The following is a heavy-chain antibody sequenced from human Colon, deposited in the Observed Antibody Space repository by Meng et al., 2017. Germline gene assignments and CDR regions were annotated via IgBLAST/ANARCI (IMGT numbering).Heavy chain of an antibody. CDR1: GGSVSSGSHY. V-gene: IGHV4-61*01. CDR3: AGGPWELDY. CDR2: IDYSRSI. J-gene: IGHJ4*02. Sequence: QVPLQAPGPALVGPPETLSLPCTVSGGSVSSGSHYWSWIRQPPGKGLEWIGYIDYSRSINYYPSLKSRVTMSVDTSKNQFSLNLSSVTAADTAVYYCAGGPWELDYWGQGTLVTVSS. D-gene: IGHD1-26*01.